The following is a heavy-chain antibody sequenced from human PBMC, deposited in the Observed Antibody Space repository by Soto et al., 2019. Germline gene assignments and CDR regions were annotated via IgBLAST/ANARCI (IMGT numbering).Heavy chain of an antibody. Sequence: SETLSLTCSVLGDSISDTRYYWGWIRQSPEKGLEWIGSISHDGHAYYNPSLKSRVTLFADTSRNQFSLKMKSVTVADTDLYFCARQVYGDYLGGNWFDPWGQGALVTVSS. V-gene: IGHV4-39*01. D-gene: IGHD4-17*01. CDR2: ISHDGHA. CDR1: GDSISDTRYY. CDR3: ARQVYGDYLGGNWFDP. J-gene: IGHJ5*02.